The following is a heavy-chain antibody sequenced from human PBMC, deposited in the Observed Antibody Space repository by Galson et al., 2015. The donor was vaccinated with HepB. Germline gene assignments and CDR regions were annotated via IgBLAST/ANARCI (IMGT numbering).Heavy chain of an antibody. V-gene: IGHV3-30*18. CDR3: AKGPAYYYDSSGYGERYYCYYGMDV. D-gene: IGHD3-22*01. J-gene: IGHJ6*02. CDR1: GFTFSSYG. Sequence: SLRLSCAASGFTFSSYGMHWVRQAPGKGLEWVAVISYDGSNKYYADSVKGRFTISRDNSKNTLYLQMNSLRAEDTAVYYCAKGPAYYYDSSGYGERYYCYYGMDVWGQGTTVTVSS. CDR2: ISYDGSNK.